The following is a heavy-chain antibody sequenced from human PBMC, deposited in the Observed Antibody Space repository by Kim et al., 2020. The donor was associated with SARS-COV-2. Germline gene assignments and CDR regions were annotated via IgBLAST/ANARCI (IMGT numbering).Heavy chain of an antibody. J-gene: IGHJ6*02. CDR1: GITFSSYW. D-gene: IGHD6-6*01. CDR2: INSDGSST. V-gene: IGHV3-74*01. CDR3: ASHRPGGKGMDV. Sequence: GGSLRLSCAASGITFSSYWMHWVRRAPGKGLVWVSRINSDGSSTTYADSVKGRFTISRDNAKNILYLQMNSLRAEDTAVYYCASHRPGGKGMDVWGQGTTVTVS.